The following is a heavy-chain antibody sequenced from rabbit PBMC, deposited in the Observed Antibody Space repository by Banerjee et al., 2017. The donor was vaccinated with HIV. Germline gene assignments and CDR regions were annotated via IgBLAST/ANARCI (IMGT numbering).Heavy chain of an antibody. D-gene: IGHD1-1*01. CDR2: IYGGVSANT. CDR1: GFDLSSSYY. CDR3: ARSEDGNRGGYYIDYFNL. J-gene: IGHJ4*01. V-gene: IGHV1S40*01. Sequence: QSLEESGGDLVKPGASLTLTCTASGFDLSSSYYMCWVRQAPGKGLEWIACIYGGVSANTYYASWAKGRVTITRSTSLNTVTLQLNSLTAADTATYFCARSEDGNRGGYYIDYFNLWGPGTLVTVS.